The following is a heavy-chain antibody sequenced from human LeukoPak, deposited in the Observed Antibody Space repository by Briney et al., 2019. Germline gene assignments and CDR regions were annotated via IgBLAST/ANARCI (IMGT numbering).Heavy chain of an antibody. J-gene: IGHJ4*02. CDR3: SRYCSGTSCYAGWFS. D-gene: IGHD2-2*01. CDR2: IKSKTDGGTT. Sequence: GGSLRLPCTASGFTFTNAWMSWVRQAPGKGLEWVGRIKSKTDGGTTDLAAPVKGRFTISRDDSINTLFLQMNSLKTEDTAVYYCSRYCSGTSCYAGWFSRGQETLVTVSS. V-gene: IGHV3-15*01. CDR1: GFTFTNAW.